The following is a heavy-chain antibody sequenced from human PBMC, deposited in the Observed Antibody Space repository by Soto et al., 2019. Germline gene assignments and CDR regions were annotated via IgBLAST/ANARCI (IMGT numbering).Heavy chain of an antibody. J-gene: IGHJ5*02. D-gene: IGHD1-26*01. V-gene: IGHV3-30*18. CDR3: AKSGYSGSLLASFDP. Sequence: QVQLVESGGGVVQPGRSLRLSCAASGFTFSSYGMHWVRQAPGKGLEWVAVISYDGSNKYYADSVKGRFTISRDNSKNTLYLQMNSLRAEDTAVYYCAKSGYSGSLLASFDPWSQGTLVTVSS. CDR2: ISYDGSNK. CDR1: GFTFSSYG.